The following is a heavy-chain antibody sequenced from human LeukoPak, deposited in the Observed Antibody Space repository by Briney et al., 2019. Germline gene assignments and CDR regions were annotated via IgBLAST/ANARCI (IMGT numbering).Heavy chain of an antibody. V-gene: IGHV3-23*01. CDR2: ISSSGGST. CDR3: AKGTGTAAFDI. J-gene: IGHJ3*02. D-gene: IGHD1-1*01. CDR1: GFTFSSYT. Sequence: GGSLRLSCAASGFTFSSYTMSWVRQAPGKGLEWVSVISSSGGSTYYTDSVKGRFTISRDNSKNTVYLQMNSLTTEDTAVYYCAKGTGTAAFDIWGQGAMVTVSS.